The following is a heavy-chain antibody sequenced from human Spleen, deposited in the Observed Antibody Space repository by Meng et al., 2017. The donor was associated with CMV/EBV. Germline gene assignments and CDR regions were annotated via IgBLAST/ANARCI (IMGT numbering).Heavy chain of an antibody. CDR3: ARFSDNYYHYYGMDV. CDR1: GFTFSSYD. J-gene: IGHJ6*02. V-gene: IGHV3-13*01. Sequence: GESLKISCAASGFTFSSYDMHWVRQATGKGLEWVSAIGTAGDTYYPGSVKGRFTISRENAKNSLYLQMNSLRAADTAIYYCARFSDNYYHYYGMDVWGQGTTVTVSS. CDR2: IGTAGDT. D-gene: IGHD1-1*01.